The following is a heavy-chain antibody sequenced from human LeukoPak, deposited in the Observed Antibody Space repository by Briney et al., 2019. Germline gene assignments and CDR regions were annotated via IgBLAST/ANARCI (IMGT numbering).Heavy chain of an antibody. CDR2: IYYSGST. V-gene: IGHV4-31*03. Sequence: SETLSLTCTVSGGSISSGGYYWSWIRQHPGKGLEWIGYIYYSGSTYYNPSLKSRVTISVDTSKNQFSLKLSSVTAADTAVYYCARARNPIVAGFDYWGQGTLVTVSS. J-gene: IGHJ4*02. CDR3: ARARNPIVAGFDY. CDR1: GGSISSGGYY. D-gene: IGHD6-19*01.